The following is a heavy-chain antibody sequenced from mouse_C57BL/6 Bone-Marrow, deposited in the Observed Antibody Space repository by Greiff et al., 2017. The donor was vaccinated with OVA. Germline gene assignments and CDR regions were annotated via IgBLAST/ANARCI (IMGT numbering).Heavy chain of an antibody. Sequence: EVQLQQSGTVLARPGASVTMSCKTSGYTFTSYWMHWVKQRPGKGLEWTGAISPGNSDTSYNQKFKGTAKLTAVTSASTAYMELSSLTNEDSAVYYCTRGYDGDFAWFAYWGQGTLVTVSA. J-gene: IGHJ3*01. CDR3: TRGYDGDFAWFAY. D-gene: IGHD2-3*01. CDR2: ISPGNSDT. V-gene: IGHV1-5*01. CDR1: GYTFTSYW.